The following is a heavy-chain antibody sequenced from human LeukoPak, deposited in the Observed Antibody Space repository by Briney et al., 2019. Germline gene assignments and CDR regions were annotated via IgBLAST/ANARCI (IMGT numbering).Heavy chain of an antibody. V-gene: IGHV1-18*01. Sequence: GASVKVSCKASGYTFTSYGISWVRRAPGQGLEWMGWISAYNGNTNYAQKLQGRVTMTTDTSTSTAYMELRSLRSDDTAVYYCARGSGYYSPYYFDYWGQGTLVTVSS. CDR1: GYTFTSYG. CDR2: ISAYNGNT. CDR3: ARGSGYYSPYYFDY. J-gene: IGHJ4*02. D-gene: IGHD3-22*01.